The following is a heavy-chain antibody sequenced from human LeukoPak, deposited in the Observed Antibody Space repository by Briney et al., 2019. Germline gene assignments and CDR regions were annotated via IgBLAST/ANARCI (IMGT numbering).Heavy chain of an antibody. CDR1: GGSLSSYY. J-gene: IGHJ4*02. CDR2: IYTSGST. Sequence: SETLSLTCTVSGGSLSSYYWSWTRQPAGKGLEWIGRIYTSGSTTYNPSLKSRVTMSVDTSKDQFSLKLSSVTAADTAVYYCARDYYGSGGVDYWGQGTLVTVSS. V-gene: IGHV4-4*07. CDR3: ARDYYGSGGVDY. D-gene: IGHD3-10*01.